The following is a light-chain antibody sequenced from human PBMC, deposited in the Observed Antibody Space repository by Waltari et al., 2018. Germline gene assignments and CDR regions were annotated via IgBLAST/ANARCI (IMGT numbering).Light chain of an antibody. CDR2: TTN. CDR3: AAWDDSLSNWV. CDR1: SSNIGTTT. Sequence: QSVVTQPPSASGTPGQRVTISCSGRSSNIGTTTVNCYQQSPGTAPRLLIYTTNQRPSGVPDRFSGSKSGTSASLAISGLQSEDEADYYCAAWDDSLSNWVFGGGTKVTVL. V-gene: IGLV1-44*01. J-gene: IGLJ3*02.